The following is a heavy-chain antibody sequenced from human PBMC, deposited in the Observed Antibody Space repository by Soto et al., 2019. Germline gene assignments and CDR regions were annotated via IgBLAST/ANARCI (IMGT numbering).Heavy chain of an antibody. CDR1: GYTLTSYY. V-gene: IGHV1-46*01. CDR3: ARSLLRWLQHDY. CDR2: INPSGGST. J-gene: IGHJ4*02. D-gene: IGHD5-12*01. Sequence: ASVKVSCKASGYTLTSYYMHWVRQAPGRGLEWMGIINPSGGSTSYAQKFQGRVTMTRDTSTSTVYMELSSLRSEDTAVYYCARSLLRWLQHDYWGQGTLVTVSS.